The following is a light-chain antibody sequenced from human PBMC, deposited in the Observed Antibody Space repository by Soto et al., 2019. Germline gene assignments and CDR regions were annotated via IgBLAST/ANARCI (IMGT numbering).Light chain of an antibody. CDR3: QSYDGSLGGSGV. J-gene: IGLJ3*02. Sequence: QSVLTQPPSVSGAPGQTVTISCTGSSSDIGAGYDVHRYQQVPGTAPKLLIYENNQRPSGVPDRFSGSNSGTSASLAITGLQAEDEADYYCQSYDGSLGGSGVFGGGTKVTVL. CDR1: SSDIGAGYD. V-gene: IGLV1-40*01. CDR2: ENN.